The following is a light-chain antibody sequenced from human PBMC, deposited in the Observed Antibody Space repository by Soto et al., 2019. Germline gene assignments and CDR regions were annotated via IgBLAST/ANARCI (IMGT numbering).Light chain of an antibody. CDR3: CSYAGSSTFV. V-gene: IGLV2-23*02. CDR1: SSDVGSYDL. Sequence: QSVLTQPASVSGSPGQSITISCTGTSSDVGSYDLVSWYQQHPGKAPKLMIYEVSERPSGVSNRFSGSKSGSTASLTISGLQAEDEADYYCCSYAGSSTFVFGGGTKLTVL. CDR2: EVS. J-gene: IGLJ2*01.